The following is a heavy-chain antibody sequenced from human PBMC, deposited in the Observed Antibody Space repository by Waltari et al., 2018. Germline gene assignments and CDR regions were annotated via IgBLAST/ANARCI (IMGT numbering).Heavy chain of an antibody. CDR1: GYTFTGYY. CDR2: INPNSGGT. CDR3: ARAAFTFGGVIVIRGFDY. Sequence: QVQLVQSGAEVKKPGASVTVSCKASGYTFTGYYIHWVRQAPGQGLEWMGWINPNSGGTNYAQKFQDRVTMTRDTSISTAYMKLSRLRSDDTAVYYCARAAFTFGGVIVIRGFDYWGQGTLVTVSS. D-gene: IGHD3-16*02. V-gene: IGHV1-2*02. J-gene: IGHJ4*02.